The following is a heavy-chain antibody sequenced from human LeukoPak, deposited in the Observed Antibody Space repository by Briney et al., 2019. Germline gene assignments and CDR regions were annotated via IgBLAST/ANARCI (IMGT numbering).Heavy chain of an antibody. V-gene: IGHV4-4*02. J-gene: IGHJ3*02. CDR2: IYHSGST. CDR1: GDSISSSNW. CDR3: ARSIVGSTRGGAFDI. D-gene: IGHD1-26*01. Sequence: SGTLSLTCAVSGDSISSSNWWSWVRQPPGKGLEWIGEIYHSGSTYYNPSLKSRVTISVDTSKNQFSLKLSSVTAADTAVYYCARSIVGSTRGGAFDIWGQGTMVTVSS.